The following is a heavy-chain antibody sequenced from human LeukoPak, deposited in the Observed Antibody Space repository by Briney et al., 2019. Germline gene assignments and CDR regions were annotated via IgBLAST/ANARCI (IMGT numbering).Heavy chain of an antibody. V-gene: IGHV1-18*01. CDR1: GYTFSNYG. CDR3: ARTTYYYDSSGYSDY. CDR2: ISGYNGNT. D-gene: IGHD3-22*01. J-gene: IGHJ4*02. Sequence: ASVKVSCKASGYTFSNYGISWVRQAPGQGLEWMGWISGYNGNTNYAHTLQGRVTMTTDTSTNTAYMQLRSLRSDDTAVYYCARTTYYYDSSGYSDYWGQGTLVTVSS.